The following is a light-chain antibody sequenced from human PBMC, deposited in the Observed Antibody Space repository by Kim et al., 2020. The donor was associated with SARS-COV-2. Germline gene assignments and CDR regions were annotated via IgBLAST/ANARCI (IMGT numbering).Light chain of an antibody. Sequence: QSVLTQPPSASGTPGQRVTISCSGSSSNIGSNYVYWYQQLPETAPKLLIYMNNQRPSGVPDRFSGSKSGTSASLAISGLRSEDEADYYCAAWDDSLSGVVFGGGTQLTVL. V-gene: IGLV1-47*01. CDR2: MNN. CDR1: SSNIGSNY. CDR3: AAWDDSLSGVV. J-gene: IGLJ2*01.